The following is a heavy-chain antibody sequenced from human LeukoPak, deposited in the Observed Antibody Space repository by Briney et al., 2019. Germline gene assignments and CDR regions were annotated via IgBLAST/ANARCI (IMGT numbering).Heavy chain of an antibody. CDR3: ARGSGYCSGGSCRNWFDP. V-gene: IGHV1-69*13. J-gene: IGHJ5*02. CDR2: IIPIFGTA. CDR1: GYTFTSYG. D-gene: IGHD2-15*01. Sequence: ASVKVSCKASGYTFTSYGISWVRQAPGQGLEWMGGIIPIFGTANYAQKFQGRVTITADESTSTAYMELSSLRSEDTAVYYCARGSGYCSGGSCRNWFDPWGQGTLVTVSS.